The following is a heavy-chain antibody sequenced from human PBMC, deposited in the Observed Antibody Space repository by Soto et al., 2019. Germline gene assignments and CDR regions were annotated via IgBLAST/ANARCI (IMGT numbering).Heavy chain of an antibody. CDR3: AKGFSFSDNSDNDRIYFYYGLSD. CDR2: IYQSGIT. J-gene: IGHJ6*02. V-gene: IGHV4-4*02. D-gene: IGHD3-3*02. CDR1: GVSVTTGHS. Sequence: PSGTLSLTCDVSGVSVTTGHSCTCVRQAPGRGVGGFGDIYQSGITNYKASLNSRLSISMDQSKNPFSLKLTSVTAADTALYFCAKGFSFSDNSDNDRIYFYYGLSDWGQGTTVTVSS.